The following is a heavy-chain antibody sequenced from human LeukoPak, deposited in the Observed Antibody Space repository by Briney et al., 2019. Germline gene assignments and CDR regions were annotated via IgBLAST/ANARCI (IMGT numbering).Heavy chain of an antibody. J-gene: IGHJ4*02. Sequence: SETLSLTCTVSDGSSSSYYWNWIRQPPGKGLEWIGYIFYSGSTNYNPSLKSRVTISVDTSKNQFSLKLSSVTAADTAVYYCARALHLRAYYFDYWGQGTLVTVSS. D-gene: IGHD2-21*02. CDR1: DGSSSSYY. CDR2: IFYSGST. CDR3: ARALHLRAYYFDY. V-gene: IGHV4-59*01.